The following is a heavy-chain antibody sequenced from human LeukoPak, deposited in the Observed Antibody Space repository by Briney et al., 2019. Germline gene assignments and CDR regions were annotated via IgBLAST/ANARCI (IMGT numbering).Heavy chain of an antibody. CDR1: GFTFGNYA. CDR2: LSASGNNK. V-gene: IGHV3-21*01. J-gene: IGHJ4*02. CDR3: ARDHSAAGPCY. D-gene: IGHD6-13*01. Sequence: GGSLRLSCAASGFTFGNYAMSWVRQAPGKGLEWVSGLSASGNNKYYADSVKGRFTISRDNAKNSLYLQMNSLRAEDTAVYYCARDHSAAGPCYWGQGTLVTVSS.